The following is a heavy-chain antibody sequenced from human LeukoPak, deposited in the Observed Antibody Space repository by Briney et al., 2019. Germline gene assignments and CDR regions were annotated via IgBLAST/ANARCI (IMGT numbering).Heavy chain of an antibody. J-gene: IGHJ4*02. Sequence: GGSLRLSCAASGFTFSSYGMHWVRQAPGKGLEWVAVMSSDGSNKYCADSVKGRFTISRDNTKNTLFLQMNSLRIEDTAVYYCARGLLSNSQRGYSDYWGQGALVSVSS. V-gene: IGHV3-30*03. CDR3: ARGLLSNSQRGYSDY. CDR2: MSSDGSNK. D-gene: IGHD1-26*01. CDR1: GFTFSSYG.